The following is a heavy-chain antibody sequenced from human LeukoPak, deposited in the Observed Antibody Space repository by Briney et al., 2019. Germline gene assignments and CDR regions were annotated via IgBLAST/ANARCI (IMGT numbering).Heavy chain of an antibody. J-gene: IGHJ4*02. Sequence: SETLSLTCTVSGGSISSSSYYWGWIRQPPGKGLEWIGSIYYSGSTYYNPSLKSRVTISVDTSKNQFSLKLSSVTAADTAVYYCARHGGFSSGWDFDYWGQGTLVTVSS. V-gene: IGHV4-39*01. CDR1: GGSISSSSYY. D-gene: IGHD6-19*01. CDR3: ARHGGFSSGWDFDY. CDR2: IYYSGST.